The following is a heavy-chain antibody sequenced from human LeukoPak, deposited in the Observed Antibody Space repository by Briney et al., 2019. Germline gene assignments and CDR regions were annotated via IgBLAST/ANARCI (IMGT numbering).Heavy chain of an antibody. J-gene: IGHJ5*02. CDR1: GYTFTSYD. D-gene: IGHD1-1*01. V-gene: IGHV1-8*01. CDR3: ARGSGAFRRNYWFDP. CDR2: MNPSSGNT. Sequence: GASVKVSCKASGYTFTSYDINWVRQATGQGLEWMGWMNPSSGNTGYAQKFQGRVTMTRNASISTAYMELSSLRSEDTAVYYCARGSGAFRRNYWFDPWGQGTLVTVSS.